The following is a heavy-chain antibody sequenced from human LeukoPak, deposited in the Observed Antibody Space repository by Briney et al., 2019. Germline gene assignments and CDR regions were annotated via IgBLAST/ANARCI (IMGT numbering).Heavy chain of an antibody. CDR1: GYTFTSYY. Sequence: ASVKVSCKASGYTFTSYYMHWVRQAPGQGLEWIGIINPSGGSTSYAQKFQGRVTMTRDMSTSTVYMELSSLRSEDTAVYYCARDGVYYGSGSYYAPNWFDPWGQGTLVTVSS. D-gene: IGHD3-10*01. CDR2: INPSGGST. CDR3: ARDGVYYGSGSYYAPNWFDP. J-gene: IGHJ5*02. V-gene: IGHV1-46*01.